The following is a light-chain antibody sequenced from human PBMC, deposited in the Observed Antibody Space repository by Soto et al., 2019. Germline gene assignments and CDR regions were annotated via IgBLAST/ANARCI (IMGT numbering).Light chain of an antibody. CDR1: SSDVGGYNY. Sequence: QSVLTQPPSASGSLGQSVTISCTGTSSDVGGYNYVSWHQQHPGKAPKLMIYEVTKRPSGVPDRFSGSKSGHTASLTVSGLHAEDEADYYSSSFAGGGSPVLFGGGTNLTVL. CDR3: SSFAGGGSPVL. V-gene: IGLV2-8*01. J-gene: IGLJ2*01. CDR2: EVT.